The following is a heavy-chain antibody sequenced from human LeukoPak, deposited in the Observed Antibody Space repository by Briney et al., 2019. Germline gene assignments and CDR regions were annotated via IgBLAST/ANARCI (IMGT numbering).Heavy chain of an antibody. CDR1: GYTFTSYG. V-gene: IGHV1-18*01. Sequence: ASVKVSCKASGYTFTSYGISWVRQAPGQGLEWMGWISAYNGNTNYAQKLQGRVTMTTDTSTSTAYMELRSLRSDDTAAYYCARESPGFRRYDYWGQGTLVTVSS. CDR3: ARESPGFRRYDY. J-gene: IGHJ4*02. D-gene: IGHD3-9*01. CDR2: ISAYNGNT.